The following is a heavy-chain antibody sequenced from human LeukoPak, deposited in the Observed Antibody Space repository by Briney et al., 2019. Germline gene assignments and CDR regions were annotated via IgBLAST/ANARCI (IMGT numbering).Heavy chain of an antibody. Sequence: PGGSLRLFCAASGFTFDDYGMSWVRQAPGRGLEWVSFINWNGVSTDYADSVKGRFTISRDNAKNSLYLQMSSLRVEDTALYYCAREDGFCIGGSCDQHWGQGTLVTVSS. CDR2: INWNGVST. D-gene: IGHD2-15*01. V-gene: IGHV3-20*04. CDR1: GFTFDDYG. J-gene: IGHJ1*01. CDR3: AREDGFCIGGSCDQH.